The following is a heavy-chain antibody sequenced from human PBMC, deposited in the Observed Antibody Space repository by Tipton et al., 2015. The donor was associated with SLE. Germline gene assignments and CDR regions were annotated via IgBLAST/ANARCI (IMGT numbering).Heavy chain of an antibody. CDR1: GGSISGSAYY. V-gene: IGHV4-31*03. CDR2: IFHTGSA. D-gene: IGHD2-15*01. Sequence: TLSLTCTVSGGSISGSAYYWNWIRQHPEKGLEWIGYIFHTGSAYYNPSLKSRLTISVDTSNHQFSLKVNSVTAADTATYYCVGVAVPSEDNYGMEVWGQGTTVIVSS. J-gene: IGHJ6*02. CDR3: VGVAVPSEDNYGMEV.